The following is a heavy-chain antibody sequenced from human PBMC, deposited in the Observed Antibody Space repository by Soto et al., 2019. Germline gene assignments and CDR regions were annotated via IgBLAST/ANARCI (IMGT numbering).Heavy chain of an antibody. CDR3: ARSTDYAPRYYGMDV. CDR1: GGSISSGGYS. J-gene: IGHJ6*02. CDR2: IYHSGST. V-gene: IGHV4-30-2*01. Sequence: SETLSLTCAVSGGSISSGGYSWSWTRQPPGKGLEWIGYIYHSGSTYYNPSLKSRVTISVDRSKNQFSLKLSSVTAADTAVYYCARSTDYAPRYYGMDVWGQGTTVTVSS. D-gene: IGHD4-17*01.